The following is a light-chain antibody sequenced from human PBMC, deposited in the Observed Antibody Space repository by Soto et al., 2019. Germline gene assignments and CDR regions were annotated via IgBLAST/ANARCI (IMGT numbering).Light chain of an antibody. CDR3: QQYNNWPGWT. J-gene: IGKJ1*01. CDR1: QSVSSH. V-gene: IGKV3-15*01. Sequence: EIVVTQSPATLSVSPGERATLSCRTSQSVSSHVAWYQQKPGKAPRLLIHGASTRATAIPARFSGSGSGTEFTLTIISLQSEDLAVYHCQQYNNWPGWTFGQGTKVEIK. CDR2: GAS.